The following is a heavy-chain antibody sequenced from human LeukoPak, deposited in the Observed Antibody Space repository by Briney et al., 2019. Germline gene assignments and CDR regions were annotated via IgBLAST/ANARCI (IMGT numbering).Heavy chain of an antibody. CDR1: GFTFSGHY. CDR2: IGDSGTPI. Sequence: GGSLRLSCAASGFTFSGHYMSWIRQAPGKGLEWVSYIGDSGTPIYYADSVKGRFTVSRDNAKNSLFLQMDSLRAEDTAVYYCARDRRPSVYGGLDNWGQGTLVTVSS. V-gene: IGHV3-11*04. D-gene: IGHD4/OR15-4a*01. CDR3: ARDRRPSVYGGLDN. J-gene: IGHJ4*02.